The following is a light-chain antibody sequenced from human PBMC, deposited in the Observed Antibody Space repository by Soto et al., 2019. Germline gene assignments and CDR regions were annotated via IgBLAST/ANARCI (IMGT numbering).Light chain of an antibody. J-gene: IGLJ1*01. Sequence: QSALTQPVSVSGSPGQSITISCTGTSSDIGGYNSVSWYQQHPGKAPKLMIYEVSNRPSGVSNRFSGSKSGNTASLTISGLQAEDEADYYCSSYASSSPYVFGTGTKLTVL. CDR3: SSYASSSPYV. V-gene: IGLV2-14*01. CDR1: SSDIGGYNS. CDR2: EVS.